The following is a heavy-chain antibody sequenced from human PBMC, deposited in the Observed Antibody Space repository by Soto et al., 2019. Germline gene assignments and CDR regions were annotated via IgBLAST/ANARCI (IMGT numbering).Heavy chain of an antibody. Sequence: QVQLVKSGAEVKKPGASVKVSCKASGYTFSDHDINWVRQASGQGPEWLGWMNPNSGDTGYAQNFQGRVTMTRDTSKRTAYMELSRLRSEDTAVYYCARVGGNWNDDYFDYWGQGTLVTVSS. D-gene: IGHD1-1*01. CDR3: ARVGGNWNDDYFDY. V-gene: IGHV1-8*01. CDR2: MNPNSGDT. CDR1: GYTFSDHD. J-gene: IGHJ4*02.